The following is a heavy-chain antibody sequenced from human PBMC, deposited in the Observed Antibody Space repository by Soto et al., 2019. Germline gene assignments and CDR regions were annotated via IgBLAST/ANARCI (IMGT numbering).Heavy chain of an antibody. J-gene: IGHJ3*02. CDR3: ARLYCRGGSCYSGDAFDI. CDR1: GFTFSSYS. CDR2: ISTSSSYI. Sequence: EVQLVESGGGLVKPGGSLRLSCAASGFTFSSYSMNWVRQAPGKGLEWVSSISTSSSYIHYADSVRGRFTISRDNAKNSRYLQMNSLRAEDTAVYYCARLYCRGGSCYSGDAFDIWGQGTMVTVSS. V-gene: IGHV3-21*01. D-gene: IGHD2-15*01.